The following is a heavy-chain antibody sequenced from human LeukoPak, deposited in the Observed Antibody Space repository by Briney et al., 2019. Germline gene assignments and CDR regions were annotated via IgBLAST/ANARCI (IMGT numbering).Heavy chain of an antibody. Sequence: SETLSLTCTVSGGSMSTYYWSWIRQSPGKGLEWIGYIYYSGSTSYNPSLKSRLTISIDTSKTQFYLKLISVTAADTAVYYCARVVYSGSWGYFDYWGQGILVTVSS. J-gene: IGHJ4*02. CDR1: GGSMSTYY. CDR3: ARVVYSGSWGYFDY. CDR2: IYYSGST. D-gene: IGHD3-10*01. V-gene: IGHV4-59*01.